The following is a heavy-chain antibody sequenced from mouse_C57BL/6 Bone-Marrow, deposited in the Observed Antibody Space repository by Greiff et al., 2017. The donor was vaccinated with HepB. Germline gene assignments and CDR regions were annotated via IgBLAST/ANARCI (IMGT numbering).Heavy chain of an antibody. CDR1: GYSITSDY. CDR2: ISYSGST. J-gene: IGHJ4*01. V-gene: IGHV3-8*01. Sequence: EVMLVESGPGLAKPSQTLSLTCSVTGYSITSDYWNWIRKFPGNKLEYMGYISYSGSTYYNPSLKSRISITRDTSKNQYYLQLNAVTTEDTATYYRARWGIYDGYYLYAMDYWGQGTSVTVSS. CDR3: ARWGIYDGYYLYAMDY. D-gene: IGHD2-3*01.